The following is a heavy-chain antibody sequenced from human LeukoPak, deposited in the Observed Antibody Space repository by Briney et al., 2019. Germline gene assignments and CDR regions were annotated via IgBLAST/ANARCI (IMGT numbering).Heavy chain of an antibody. J-gene: IGHJ6*03. CDR3: ARTLYGSGSYYNSNSDYYYYYYMDV. V-gene: IGHV4-59*01. D-gene: IGHD3-10*01. CDR1: GGSISSYY. CDR2: IYYSRST. Sequence: SETLSLTCTVSGGSISSYYWSWIRQPPGKGLEWIGYIYYSRSTNYNPSLKSRVTISVDTSKNQFSLKLSSVTAADTAVYYCARTLYGSGSYYNSNSDYYYYYYMDVWGKGTTVTVSS.